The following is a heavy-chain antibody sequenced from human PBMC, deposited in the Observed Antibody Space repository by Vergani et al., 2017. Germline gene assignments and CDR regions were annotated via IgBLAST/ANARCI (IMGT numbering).Heavy chain of an antibody. J-gene: IGHJ3*02. CDR1: RGSFSGYY. CDR2: INHSGST. V-gene: IGHV4-34*01. D-gene: IGHD3-22*01. CDR3: AGGYDHSGFGAFDI. Sequence: QVQLQQWGAGLLKPSETLSLTCAVYRGSFSGYYWSWIRQPPGKGLEWIGEINHSGSTNYNPSLKSRVTISIDMFKNQFSLKLSSVTVADTAVYYCAGGYDHSGFGAFDIWGQGTMVTVSS.